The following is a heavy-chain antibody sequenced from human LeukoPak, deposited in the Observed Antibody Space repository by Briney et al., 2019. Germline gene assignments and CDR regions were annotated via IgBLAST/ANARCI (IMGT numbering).Heavy chain of an antibody. CDR2: VNLQGST. D-gene: IGHD3-10*01. CDR1: GGSISNTNW. J-gene: IGHJ4*02. Sequence: PSETLSLTCGVSGGSISNTNWWTWVRQPPGKGLEWIGEVNLQGSTNYNPSLKSRVTISVDTSKNQFSLKLSSVTAADTAVYYCATSRDYTMVRGVIITYFDYWGQGTLVTVSS. V-gene: IGHV4-4*02. CDR3: ATSRDYTMVRGVIITYFDY.